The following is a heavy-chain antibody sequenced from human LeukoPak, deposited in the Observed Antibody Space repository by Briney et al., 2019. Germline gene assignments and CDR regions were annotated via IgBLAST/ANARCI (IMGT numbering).Heavy chain of an antibody. Sequence: GGSLRLSCAASGFTFSSYTMHWVRQAPGKGLEWVVVISYDGGNKKYVDSVKGRFTISTDESKNTLYLQMNSLRSEDTAVYYCARSIGNHFDYWGQGTLVTVSS. V-gene: IGHV3-30-3*01. CDR2: ISYDGGNK. CDR3: ARSIGNHFDY. CDR1: GFTFSSYT. J-gene: IGHJ4*02. D-gene: IGHD1-14*01.